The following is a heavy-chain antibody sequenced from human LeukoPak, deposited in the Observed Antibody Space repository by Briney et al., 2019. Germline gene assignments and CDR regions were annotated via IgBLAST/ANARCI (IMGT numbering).Heavy chain of an antibody. V-gene: IGHV3-21*01. CDR3: ASRGIVGRYSYGWDY. J-gene: IGHJ4*02. D-gene: IGHD5-18*01. CDR2: ISSSRIYI. Sequence: GGSLRLSCAASGFTFSRYSMNWVRQAPGKGLEWVSSISSSRIYIYYADSVKGRFTISRDNAKKSLYLQMNSLRAEDTAVYYCASRGIVGRYSYGWDYWGQGTLVTVSS. CDR1: GFTFSRYS.